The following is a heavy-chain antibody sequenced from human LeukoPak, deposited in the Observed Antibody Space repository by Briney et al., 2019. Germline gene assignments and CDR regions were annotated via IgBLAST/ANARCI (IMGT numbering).Heavy chain of an antibody. J-gene: IGHJ3*02. Sequence: PSETLSLTCTVSGGSISSYYWSWIRQPPGKGLEWIGYIYYSGSTNYNPSLKSRVTISVDTSKNQFSLKLSSVTAADTAVYYCARARVTAYSSGWYSYPAIHLDIWGQGTMVTVSS. CDR3: ARARVTAYSSGWYSYPAIHLDI. V-gene: IGHV4-59*01. CDR1: GGSISSYY. D-gene: IGHD6-19*01. CDR2: IYYSGST.